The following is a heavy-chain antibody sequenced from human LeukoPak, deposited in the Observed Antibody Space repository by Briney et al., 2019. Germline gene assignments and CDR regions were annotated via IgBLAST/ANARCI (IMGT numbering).Heavy chain of an antibody. J-gene: IGHJ4*02. V-gene: IGHV3-53*01. CDR3: ARIRGYSYGSDY. Sequence: PGGSLRLSCAASGFTFSSYWMHWVRQAPGKGLEWVSVIYSGGSTYYADSVKGRFTISRDNSKNTLYLQMNSLRTEDTAVYYCARIRGYSYGSDYWGQGTLVTVSS. CDR2: IYSGGST. D-gene: IGHD5-18*01. CDR1: GFTFSSYW.